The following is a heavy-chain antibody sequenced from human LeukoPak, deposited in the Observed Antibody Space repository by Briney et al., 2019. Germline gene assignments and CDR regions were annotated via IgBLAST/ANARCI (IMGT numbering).Heavy chain of an antibody. CDR3: AREGAYYYGSGSYYRGYAFDI. J-gene: IGHJ3*02. CDR1: GFALSSYW. CDR2: IKQDGSEK. V-gene: IGHV3-7*03. Sequence: GGCLRLSCAASGFALSSYWMSWVRQAPGKGLEWVANIKQDGSEKYYVDSVKGRFTTSRDNAQNSLYLRMNSLRAEDTAVYYCAREGAYYYGSGSYYRGYAFDIWGQGTMVSVSS. D-gene: IGHD3-10*01.